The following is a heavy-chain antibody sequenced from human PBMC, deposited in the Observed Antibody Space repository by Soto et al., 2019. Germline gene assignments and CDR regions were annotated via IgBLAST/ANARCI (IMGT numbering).Heavy chain of an antibody. CDR1: GFTFGDYA. D-gene: IGHD3-22*01. Sequence: GGSLRLSCTASGFTFGDYAMSWVRQAPGKGLEWVGFIRSKAYGGTTEYAASVKGRFTISRDDSKSIAYLQMNSLKTEDTAVYYCIPTYYYDSSGYPTDGMDVWGQGTTVTVSS. CDR3: IPTYYYDSSGYPTDGMDV. J-gene: IGHJ6*02. V-gene: IGHV3-49*04. CDR2: IRSKAYGGTT.